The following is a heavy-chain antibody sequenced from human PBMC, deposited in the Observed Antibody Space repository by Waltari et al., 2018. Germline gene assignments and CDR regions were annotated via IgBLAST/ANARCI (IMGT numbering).Heavy chain of an antibody. J-gene: IGHJ3*02. D-gene: IGHD5-12*01. CDR1: GYTLTTLS. CDR3: ARPEMATIGGDAFDI. CDR2: ISSSSSYI. Sequence: LQLVQSGAEVKKPGASVKVSCKVSGYTLTTLSMHWVRQPPGKGLEWVSSISSSSSYIYYADSVKGRFTISRDNAKNSLYLQMNSLRAEDTAVYYCARPEMATIGGDAFDIWGQGTMVTVSS. V-gene: IGHV3-21*01.